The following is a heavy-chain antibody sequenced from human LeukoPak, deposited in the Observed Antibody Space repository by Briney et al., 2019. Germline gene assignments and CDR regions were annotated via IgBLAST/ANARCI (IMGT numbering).Heavy chain of an antibody. CDR3: VTEGGYGSGSYYRFDY. CDR1: GGSISSSSYY. Sequence: SETLSLTCTVSGGSISSSSYYWGWNRQPPGKGLEWIGSIYYSGSTYYNPSLKSRVTISVDTSTNQFSLKLSSVTAADTAVYYCVTEGGYGSGSYYRFDYWGQGTLVTVSS. D-gene: IGHD3-10*01. J-gene: IGHJ4*02. V-gene: IGHV4-39*02. CDR2: IYYSGST.